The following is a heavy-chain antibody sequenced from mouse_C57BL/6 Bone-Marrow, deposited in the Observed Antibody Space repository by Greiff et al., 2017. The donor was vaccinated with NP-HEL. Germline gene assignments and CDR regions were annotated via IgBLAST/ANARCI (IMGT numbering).Heavy chain of an antibody. CDR3: ARNFPYYYGPDY. CDR2: IWSGGRT. D-gene: IGHD1-1*01. CDR1: GFSLTSYG. V-gene: IGHV2-2*01. J-gene: IGHJ2*01. Sequence: QVQLKESGPGLVQPSQSLSITCTVSGFSLTSYGVHWVRQSPGKGLEWLGVIWSGGRTDYNAAFISRLSISKDNSKSQVFFKMNSLQADDTAIYYCARNFPYYYGPDYWGQGTTLTVSS.